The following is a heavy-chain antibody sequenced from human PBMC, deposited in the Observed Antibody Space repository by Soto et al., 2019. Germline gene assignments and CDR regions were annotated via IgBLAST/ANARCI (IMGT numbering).Heavy chain of an antibody. Sequence: PGGSLRLSCAASGFTFSSYGMHWVRQAPGKGLEWVAVISYDGSNKYYADSVKGRFTIPRDNSKNTLYLQMNSLRAEDTAVYYCAKDQHFAGYSYGYDYWGQGTLETVSS. CDR2: ISYDGSNK. J-gene: IGHJ4*02. CDR1: GFTFSSYG. D-gene: IGHD5-18*01. CDR3: AKDQHFAGYSYGYDY. V-gene: IGHV3-30*18.